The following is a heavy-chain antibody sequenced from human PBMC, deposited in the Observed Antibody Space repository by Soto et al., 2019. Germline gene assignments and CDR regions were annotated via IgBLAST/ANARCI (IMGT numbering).Heavy chain of an antibody. J-gene: IGHJ3*01. V-gene: IGHV3-23*01. CDR1: EFTFNTYV. Sequence: EVQLLESGGGLVQPGGSLRLSCAASEFTFNTYVARWVRQAPGKGLEWVSAISGSGGSTYYADSVKGRFSISRDKSKNTLYLQMKSLRAEDTAIYFCVTTSGWYLDGAFDVWGQGTMVTVSS. CDR3: VTTSGWYLDGAFDV. CDR2: ISGSGGST. D-gene: IGHD6-19*01.